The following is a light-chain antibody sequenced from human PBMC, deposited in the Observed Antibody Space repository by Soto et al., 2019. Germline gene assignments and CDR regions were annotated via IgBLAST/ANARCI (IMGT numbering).Light chain of an antibody. CDR2: GDN. J-gene: IGLJ2*01. CDR3: QSYDNSLSGSWI. V-gene: IGLV1-40*01. Sequence: QSVLTQPPSVSGAPGLRVTISCTGNSANIGAGYDVHWYQQLPGTAPKLLIYGDNHRPSGVPDRFSGSKSGTSASLAITGLQAEDESDYYCQSYDNSLSGSWIFGGGTKLTVL. CDR1: SANIGAGYD.